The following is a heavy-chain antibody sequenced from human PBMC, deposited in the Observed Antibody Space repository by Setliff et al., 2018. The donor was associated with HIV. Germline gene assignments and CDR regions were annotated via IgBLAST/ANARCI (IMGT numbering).Heavy chain of an antibody. CDR3: ARDNYYDSSGIDY. CDR1: GGSISSYY. Sequence: PSETLSLTCTVSGGSISSYYWSWIRQPPGKGLEWIGYIFYSGSTNYNPSLKSRVTISVDTSKSQFFLKLSSVTAADTAVYYCARDNYYDSSGIDYWGQGTLVTVSS. CDR2: IFYSGST. D-gene: IGHD3-22*01. J-gene: IGHJ4*02. V-gene: IGHV4-59*01.